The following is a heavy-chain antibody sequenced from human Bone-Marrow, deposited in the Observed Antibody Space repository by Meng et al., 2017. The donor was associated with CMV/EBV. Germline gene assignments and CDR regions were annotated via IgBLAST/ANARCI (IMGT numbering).Heavy chain of an antibody. CDR3: ARPRVAGTAHFNS. Sequence: ASVKVSCKASGYTFTSYGISWVRQAPGQGLEWMGWVNPNSGGTNYAQKFQGRVTMTRDTSISTAYMELNRLTSDDTAVYYCARPRVAGTAHFNSWGQGTLVTVSS. V-gene: IGHV1-2*02. J-gene: IGHJ4*02. D-gene: IGHD6-19*01. CDR2: VNPNSGGT. CDR1: GYTFTSYG.